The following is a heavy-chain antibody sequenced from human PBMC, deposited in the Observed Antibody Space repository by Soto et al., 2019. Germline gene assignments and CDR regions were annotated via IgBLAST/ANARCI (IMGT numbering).Heavy chain of an antibody. J-gene: IGHJ6*02. CDR3: ARGGRIVDTGIGYYYYHAMDV. Sequence: ASVKVSCKASGYTFTSYYIHWVRQAPGQGLEWMGIFNPTGDTASYAQKLHGRVTMTRDTSTGTAYMELGSLRSEDTAVYYCARGGRIVDTGIGYYYYHAMDVWGQGTTVTVSS. CDR1: GYTFTSYY. D-gene: IGHD5-18*01. CDR2: FNPTGDTA. V-gene: IGHV1-46*01.